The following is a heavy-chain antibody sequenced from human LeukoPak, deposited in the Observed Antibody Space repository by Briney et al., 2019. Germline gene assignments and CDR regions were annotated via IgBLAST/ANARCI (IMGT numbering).Heavy chain of an antibody. Sequence: GESLKILRHSFGYSFYRFWIGRGRQISREGLEWVGNYYSGDSDTRYSPSFQGQVTISADKSISTAYLQWSSLKASDTAMYYCARRGEGYYDSSGYYYVGGDFDIWGQGTMVAVSS. CDR1: GYSFYRFW. J-gene: IGHJ3*02. D-gene: IGHD3-22*01. V-gene: IGHV5-51*01. CDR2: YYSGDSDT. CDR3: ARRGEGYYDSSGYYYVGGDFDI.